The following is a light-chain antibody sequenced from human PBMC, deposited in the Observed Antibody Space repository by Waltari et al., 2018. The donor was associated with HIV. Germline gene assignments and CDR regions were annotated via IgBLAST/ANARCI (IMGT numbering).Light chain of an antibody. J-gene: IGKJ2*01. CDR3: QQYSTHYA. V-gene: IGKV1-5*03. CDR2: RTS. Sequence: DIQMTQSPSNLSASVGDTVVITCRARQSIDNWLAWYQQTPGRAPRLLVSRTSLLESGVSSRFRGSGSGTEFTLTIMSLQPDDIGTYYCQQYSTHYAFGQGTRVE. CDR1: QSIDNW.